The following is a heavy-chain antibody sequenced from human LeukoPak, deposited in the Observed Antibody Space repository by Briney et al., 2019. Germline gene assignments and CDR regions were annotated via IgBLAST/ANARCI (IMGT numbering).Heavy chain of an antibody. J-gene: IGHJ4*02. D-gene: IGHD2-2*02. CDR2: ISGSGGST. CDR1: GFTFSSYA. Sequence: GGSLRLSCAASGFTFSSYAMSWVRQAPGKGLEWVSAISGSGGSTYYADSVKGRFTISRDNSKNTLYLQMNSLRAEDTAVYYCAKYCSSTSCYMSFDYWGQGTLVTVSS. V-gene: IGHV3-23*01. CDR3: AKYCSSTSCYMSFDY.